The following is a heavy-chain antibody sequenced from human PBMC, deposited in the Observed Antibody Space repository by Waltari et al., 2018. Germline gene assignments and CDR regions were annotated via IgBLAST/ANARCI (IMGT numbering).Heavy chain of an antibody. D-gene: IGHD2-15*01. Sequence: EVQLVESGGGLVQPGGSLRLSCAVSGFTLSNYWMGWVRQAPGNGLEWVAGIKEDGGRKDYVDSVKGRFTISRDNAKSTLYLQMNSLRAEDTAVFYCVRNRGWQQFDFWGQGTLVTVSS. CDR3: VRNRGWQQFDF. CDR2: IKEDGGRK. V-gene: IGHV3-7*01. CDR1: GFTLSNYW. J-gene: IGHJ4*02.